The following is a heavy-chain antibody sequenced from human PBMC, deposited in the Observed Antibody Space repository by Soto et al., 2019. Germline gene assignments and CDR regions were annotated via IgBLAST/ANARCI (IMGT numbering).Heavy chain of an antibody. Sequence: ASVKVSCKASGYTFTSYDINWVRQATGQGLEWMGWMNPNSGNTGYAQKFQGRVTMTRNTSISTAYMELSSLRSEDTAVYYCARAFAGYCSGGSCPHYYWGQGTLVTVSS. CDR1: GYTFTSYD. D-gene: IGHD2-15*01. J-gene: IGHJ4*02. CDR2: MNPNSGNT. V-gene: IGHV1-8*01. CDR3: ARAFAGYCSGGSCPHYY.